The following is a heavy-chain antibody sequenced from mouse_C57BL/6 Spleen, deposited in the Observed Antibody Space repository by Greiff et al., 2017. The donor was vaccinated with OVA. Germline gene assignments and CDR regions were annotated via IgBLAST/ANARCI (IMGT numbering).Heavy chain of an antibody. D-gene: IGHD1-1*01. J-gene: IGHJ2*01. CDR1: GFNIKDYY. Sequence: VHVKQSGAELVRPGASVKLSCTASGFNIKDYYMHWVKQRPEQGLEWIGRIDPEDGDTEYAPKFQGKATMTADTSSNTAYLQLSSLTSEDTAVYYCTTGFYITTVVDYWGQGTTLTVSS. V-gene: IGHV14-1*01. CDR3: TTGFYITTVVDY. CDR2: IDPEDGDT.